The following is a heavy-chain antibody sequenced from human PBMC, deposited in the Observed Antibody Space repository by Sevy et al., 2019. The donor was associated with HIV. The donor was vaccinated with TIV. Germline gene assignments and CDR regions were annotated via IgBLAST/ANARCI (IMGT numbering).Heavy chain of an antibody. Sequence: GGSLRLSCAASGFTFSSYWMSWVRQAPGKGLEWVANIKQDGSEKYYVDSVKGRFTISRDNAKNSLYLQMNSLRAEDTAVYYYARDKTYYDSSGYYYYYYGMDVWGQGTTVTVSS. CDR3: ARDKTYYDSSGYYYYYYGMDV. CDR2: IKQDGSEK. V-gene: IGHV3-7*01. J-gene: IGHJ6*02. CDR1: GFTFSSYW. D-gene: IGHD3-22*01.